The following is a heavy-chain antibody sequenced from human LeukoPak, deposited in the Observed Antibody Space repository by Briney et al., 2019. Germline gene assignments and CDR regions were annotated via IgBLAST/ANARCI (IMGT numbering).Heavy chain of an antibody. Sequence: ASVKVSGKASGYTFTGYYMHWVRQAPGQGLEWMGRINPNSGGTNYAQKFQGRVTMTRDTSISTAYMELSRLRSDDTAVYYCARGSIVVVVAGDYYYYGMDVWGQGTTVTVSS. V-gene: IGHV1-2*06. CDR3: ARGSIVVVVAGDYYYYGMDV. CDR2: INPNSGGT. J-gene: IGHJ6*02. D-gene: IGHD2-15*01. CDR1: GYTFTGYY.